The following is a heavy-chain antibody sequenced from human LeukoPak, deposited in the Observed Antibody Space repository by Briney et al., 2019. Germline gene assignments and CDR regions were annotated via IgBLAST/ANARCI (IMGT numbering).Heavy chain of an antibody. CDR1: GYTFTSYG. D-gene: IGHD3-22*01. V-gene: IGHV1-18*01. CDR3: ARDFHSSGYYHYFHY. Sequence: GASVKVSCKASGYTFTSYGISWVRQAPGQAREWMGWISGYNGKTNYAQKLQGRVTMTTDTSTRTAYMELRSLRSDHTAVYYCARDFHSSGYYHYFHYWGQGTLVTVSS. CDR2: ISGYNGKT. J-gene: IGHJ4*02.